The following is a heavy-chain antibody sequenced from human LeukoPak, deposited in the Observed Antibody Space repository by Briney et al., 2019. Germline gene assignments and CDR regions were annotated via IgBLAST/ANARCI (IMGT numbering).Heavy chain of an antibody. V-gene: IGHV4-61*01. CDR2: IYYSGST. Sequence: PSGTLSLTCAVSGGSISSSNWWSWIRQPPGKGLEWIGYIYYSGSTNYNPSLKSRVTISVDTSKNQFSLKLSSVTAADTAVYYCARTTEGYCRGRSCYSYYYYMDVWGKGTTVTVSS. CDR3: ARTTEGYCRGRSCYSYYYYMDV. J-gene: IGHJ6*03. D-gene: IGHD2-15*01. CDR1: GGSISSSNW.